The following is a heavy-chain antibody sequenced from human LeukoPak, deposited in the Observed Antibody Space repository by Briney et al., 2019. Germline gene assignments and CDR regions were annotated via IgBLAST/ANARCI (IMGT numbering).Heavy chain of an antibody. Sequence: ASVKVSCKPSGYSVNIYEINCVRQATGQRLEWMGWVNPNSGDTDYAQKFQGRLTMTRNTSISTAYMELSGLRLEDTAVYYCSRGPRFDPWGQGTQVTVSS. CDR1: GYSVNIYE. V-gene: IGHV1-8*01. J-gene: IGHJ5*02. CDR2: VNPNSGDT. CDR3: SRGPRFDP.